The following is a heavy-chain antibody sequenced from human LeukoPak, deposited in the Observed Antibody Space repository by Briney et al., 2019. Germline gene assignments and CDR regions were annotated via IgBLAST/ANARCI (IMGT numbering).Heavy chain of an antibody. CDR3: AKGLDRGQWLSFDY. CDR2: ISGSGGST. J-gene: IGHJ4*02. V-gene: IGHV3-23*01. Sequence: GGSLRLSCGASGFTFSSYAMSWVRQAPGKGLEWVSAISGSGGSTYYADSVKGRFTISRDNSKNTLYLQMNSLRAEDTAVYYCAKGLDRGQWLSFDYWGQGTLVTVSS. D-gene: IGHD6-19*01. CDR1: GFTFSSYA.